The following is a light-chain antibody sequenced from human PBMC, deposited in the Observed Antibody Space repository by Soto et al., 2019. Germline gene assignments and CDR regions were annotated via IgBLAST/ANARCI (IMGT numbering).Light chain of an antibody. CDR3: QQNFSPFVT. CDR2: SAS. Sequence: DIQMTQSPPSLSASVGDRVTITCRASETITDFLNWYQLKPGKAPKLLIYSASNLKPDVPSRFSGSGYGTDFTLTLSGLQHEDSATYYCQQNFSPFVTFGAGTKVEV. J-gene: IGKJ4*01. CDR1: ETITDF. V-gene: IGKV1-39*01.